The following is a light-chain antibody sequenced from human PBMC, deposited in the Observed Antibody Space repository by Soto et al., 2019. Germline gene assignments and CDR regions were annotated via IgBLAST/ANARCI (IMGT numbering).Light chain of an antibody. Sequence: ETVMTQSPGTLSVSPGERATLSCRASQSVSSNLAWYQQKPGQAPRLLINDASARATGIPARFSGSGSGTEFTLTISSLQSEDFAVYYCEQYHEWPLTFGGGTEVEIK. CDR1: QSVSSN. CDR2: DAS. CDR3: EQYHEWPLT. J-gene: IGKJ4*01. V-gene: IGKV3D-15*01.